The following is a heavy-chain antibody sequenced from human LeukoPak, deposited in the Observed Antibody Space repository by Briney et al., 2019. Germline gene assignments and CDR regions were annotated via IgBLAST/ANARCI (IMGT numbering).Heavy chain of an antibody. CDR3: AKKEERTTGKLTWFDP. CDR1: GFTFSSYA. Sequence: GGSLRPSCAAPGFTFSSYAMSWVRKAPGKGLEWASAISGSGGSTYYADSVKGRFTISRDNSKNTLYLQMNSLRAEDTAVYYCAKKEERTTGKLTWFDPWGQGTLVTVSS. CDR2: ISGSGGST. D-gene: IGHD1-1*01. V-gene: IGHV3-23*01. J-gene: IGHJ5*02.